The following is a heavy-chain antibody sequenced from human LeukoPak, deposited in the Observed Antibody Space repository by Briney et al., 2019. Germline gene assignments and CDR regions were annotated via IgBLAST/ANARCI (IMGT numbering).Heavy chain of an antibody. CDR1: GGTFSSSA. V-gene: IGHV1-69*04. J-gene: IGHJ6*02. CDR2: IIPVLNIT. Sequence: SVKVSCKTSGGTFSSSAITWVRQAPGQGLEWMGRIIPVLNITSCAQKFQGRVTITADTSTSTVYMELSSLRSEETAVYYCARDQGLTAPPPYGLDVWGQGTTVTVSS. D-gene: IGHD5-18*01. CDR3: ARDQGLTAPPPYGLDV.